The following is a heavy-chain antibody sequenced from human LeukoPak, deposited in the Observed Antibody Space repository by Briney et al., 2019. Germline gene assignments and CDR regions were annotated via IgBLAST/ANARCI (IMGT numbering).Heavy chain of an antibody. CDR3: VRYGSFSH. CDR2: INPDGSST. J-gene: IGHJ4*02. D-gene: IGHD2-15*01. V-gene: IGHV3-74*01. CDR1: GFTFSSYW. Sequence: GGSLRLSCVASGFTFSSYWMHWVRQGPGKGLVWVSLINPDGSSTNYADSVKGRFTISRDNAKNMVYLQMNSLRVEDTAVYYCVRYGSFSHWGQGTLVTVSP.